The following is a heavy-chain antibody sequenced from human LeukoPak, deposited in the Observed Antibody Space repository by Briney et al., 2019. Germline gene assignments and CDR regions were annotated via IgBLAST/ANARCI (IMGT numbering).Heavy chain of an antibody. CDR1: GFAFSVYE. D-gene: IGHD4-17*01. V-gene: IGHV3-48*03. CDR3: ATLTVASSFDY. J-gene: IGHJ4*02. Sequence: GGSLRLSCAASGFAFSVYEMYWVRQAPGKGLEWVSYISSSGGTRYYADSVKGRFTISRDNAKNSLHLQMNSLRAEDTAVYYCATLTVASSFDYWGQGTLVTVSS. CDR2: ISSSGGTR.